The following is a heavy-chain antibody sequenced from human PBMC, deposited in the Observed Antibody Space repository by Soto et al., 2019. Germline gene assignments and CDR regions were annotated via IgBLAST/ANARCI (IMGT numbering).Heavy chain of an antibody. D-gene: IGHD3-10*01. J-gene: IGHJ4*02. V-gene: IGHV3-21*01. CDR3: ARVRAMVRGVDFDY. CDR2: ISSSSSYI. Sequence: GGSLRLSCAASGFTFSSYWMSWVRQAPGKGLEWVSSISSSSSYIYYADSVKGRFTISRDNAKNSLYLQMNSLRAEDTAVYYCARVRAMVRGVDFDYWGQGTLVTVSS. CDR1: GFTFSSYW.